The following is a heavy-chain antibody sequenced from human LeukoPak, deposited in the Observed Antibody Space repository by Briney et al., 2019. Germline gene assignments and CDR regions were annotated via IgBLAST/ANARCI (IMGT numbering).Heavy chain of an antibody. CDR1: GFPFLDFS. D-gene: IGHD1-26*01. V-gene: IGHV3-21*01. CDR3: ARDGIVGATGGSGY. Sequence: GGSLRLSCAVSGFPFLDFSMNWVRQAPGKGLEWVSSISSSSSYIYYADSVKGRFTISRDNAKNSLYLQMNSLRAEDTAVYYCARDGIVGATGGSGYWGQGTLVTVSS. J-gene: IGHJ4*02. CDR2: ISSSSSYI.